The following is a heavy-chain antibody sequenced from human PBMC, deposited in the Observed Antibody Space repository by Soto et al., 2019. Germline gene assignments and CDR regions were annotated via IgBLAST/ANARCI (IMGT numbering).Heavy chain of an antibody. D-gene: IGHD2-8*02. CDR1: GGPVRDAYSY. J-gene: IGHJ3*01. Sequence: QVLLQESGPQVVKPSQPLSLSCIVSGGPVRDAYSYWTWIRQPPGKGLEWMGYLSYTGSTYYNPSLRNRATLSVGESSNHLSLRLSSVTAADTAVYFCARELEGGVFDVWGRGTLVTVSS. CDR2: LSYTGST. CDR3: ARELEGGVFDV. V-gene: IGHV4-30-4*01.